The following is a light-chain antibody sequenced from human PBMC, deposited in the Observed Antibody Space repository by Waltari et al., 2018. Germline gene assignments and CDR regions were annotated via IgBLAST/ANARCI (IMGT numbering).Light chain of an antibody. CDR3: ATWDDSLSGVV. V-gene: IGLV1-44*01. CDR2: TNT. J-gene: IGLJ3*02. Sequence: QSVLTQPPSASGTPGQRVTISCSGSSSNIGSNPGNWYPQLPGTAPKLLIYTNTERPSGVPDRFSGSKSGTSAFLAISGLQSEDEAVYYCATWDDSLSGVVFGGGTKLTAL. CDR1: SSNIGSNP.